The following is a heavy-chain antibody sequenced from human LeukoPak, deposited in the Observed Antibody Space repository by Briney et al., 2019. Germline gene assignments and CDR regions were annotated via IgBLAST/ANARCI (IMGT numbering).Heavy chain of an antibody. Sequence: PGGSLRLSCAASGFTFSSYAMTWVRQAPGKGLEWVSAISGGGGGTFYADSVKGRFTISRDNSKNTLYLQMNSLRAEDTAVYYCARDDSAAISYYGMDVWGQGTTVTVSS. CDR1: GFTFSSYA. J-gene: IGHJ6*02. CDR2: ISGGGGGT. V-gene: IGHV3-23*01. CDR3: ARDDSAAISYYGMDV. D-gene: IGHD2-2*02.